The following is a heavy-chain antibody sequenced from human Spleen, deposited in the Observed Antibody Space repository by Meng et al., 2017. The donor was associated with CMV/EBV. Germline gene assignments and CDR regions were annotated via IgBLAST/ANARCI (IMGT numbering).Heavy chain of an antibody. CDR2: MNPNSGYT. V-gene: IGHV1-8*01. D-gene: IGHD3-22*01. CDR1: GYTFTSYD. J-gene: IGHJ5*02. CDR3: ARAGGYYDSFGFDP. Sequence: KASGYTFTSYDINWVRQATGQGLEWMGWMNPNSGYTGYAQKFQGRVTMTRNTSISTAYMELRSLRSEDTAVYYCARAGGYYDSFGFDPWGQGTLVTVSS.